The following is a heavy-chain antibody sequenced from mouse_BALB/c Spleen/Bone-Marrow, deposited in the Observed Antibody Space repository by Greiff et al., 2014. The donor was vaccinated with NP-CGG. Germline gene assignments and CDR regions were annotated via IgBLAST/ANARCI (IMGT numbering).Heavy chain of an antibody. CDR1: GFSLSRYS. CDR2: IWGGGST. J-gene: IGHJ2*01. CDR3: AGLYGNYGGYFDY. Sequence: VQLVESGPGLVAPSQSLSITCTVSGFSLSRYSVHWVRQPPGKGLEWLGMIWGGGSTDYNSALKSRLSISKDNPKSQVFLKMNSLQTDDTAMYYCAGLYGNYGGYFDYWGQGTTLTVSS. D-gene: IGHD2-10*02. V-gene: IGHV2-6-4*01.